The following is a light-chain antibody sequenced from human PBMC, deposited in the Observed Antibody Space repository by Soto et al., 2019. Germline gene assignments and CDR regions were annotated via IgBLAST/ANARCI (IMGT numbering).Light chain of an antibody. Sequence: DIRVTQSPSSLSASVGDRVAITCHASQDILNYLNWYQQKPGKAPKLLIYDASTLNTGVPSRFSGTGYGTDFSFTISSLQPEDVATYHCQHYNGLPLTFGQGTRLEIK. J-gene: IGKJ5*01. CDR3: QHYNGLPLT. CDR2: DAS. CDR1: QDILNY. V-gene: IGKV1-33*01.